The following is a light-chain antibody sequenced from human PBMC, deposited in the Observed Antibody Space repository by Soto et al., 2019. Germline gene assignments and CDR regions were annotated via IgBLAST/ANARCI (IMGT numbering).Light chain of an antibody. CDR2: GVS. V-gene: IGKV3-20*01. CDR1: QSVSSNY. J-gene: IGKJ1*01. Sequence: EIALTQSPGTLSLSPGERATLSCRASQSVSSNYLAWYQQKSGQAPRLLIYGVSSRATGIPDRFSGSGSGTDFTLTISRLEPEDFAVYYCQQYGGSPRTFGQGTKVEIK. CDR3: QQYGGSPRT.